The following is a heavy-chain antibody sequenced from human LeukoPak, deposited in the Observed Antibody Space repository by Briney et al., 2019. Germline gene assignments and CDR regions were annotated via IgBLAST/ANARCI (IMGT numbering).Heavy chain of an antibody. J-gene: IGHJ5*02. CDR1: GFTFSSYW. D-gene: IGHD1-1*01. CDR3: ARGGYYWGA. CDR2: IKEDGSEQ. Sequence: TGGSLRLSCAASGFTFSSYWMSWVRQAPGKGLEWVASIKEDGSEQYYVDSVKGRFTISRDNAKNPLYLQMNSLRAEDMAVYYCARGGYYWGAWGQGTLVTVSS. V-gene: IGHV3-7*01.